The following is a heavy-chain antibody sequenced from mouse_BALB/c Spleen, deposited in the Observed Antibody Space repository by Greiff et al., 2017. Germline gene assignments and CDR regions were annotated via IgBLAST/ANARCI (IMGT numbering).Heavy chain of an antibody. CDR3: ARYDYDEFAY. V-gene: IGHV3-2*02. CDR2: ISYSGST. CDR1: GYSITSDYA. J-gene: IGHJ3*01. Sequence: EVKLQESGPGLVKPSQSLSLTCTVTGYSITSDYAWNWIRQFPGNKLEWMGYISYSGSTSYNPSLKSRISITRDTSKNQFFLQLNSVTTEDTATYYCARYDYDEFAYWGQGTLVTVSA. D-gene: IGHD2-4*01.